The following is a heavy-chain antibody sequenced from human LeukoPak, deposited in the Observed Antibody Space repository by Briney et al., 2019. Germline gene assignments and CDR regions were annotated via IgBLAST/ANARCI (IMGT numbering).Heavy chain of an antibody. CDR1: GGSISSSSYY. Sequence: SETLSLTCTVSGGSISSSSYYWGWIRQPPGKGLEWIGSIYYSGSTYYNPSLKSRVTISVDTSKNQFSLKLSSVTAADTAVYYCAGQGYSSGWYVSHYGMDVWGQGTTVTVSS. CDR2: IYYSGST. J-gene: IGHJ6*02. CDR3: AGQGYSSGWYVSHYGMDV. V-gene: IGHV4-39*01. D-gene: IGHD6-19*01.